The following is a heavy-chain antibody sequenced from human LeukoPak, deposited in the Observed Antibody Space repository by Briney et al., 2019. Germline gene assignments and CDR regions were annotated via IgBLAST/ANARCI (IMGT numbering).Heavy chain of an antibody. CDR2: IYYSGNI. D-gene: IGHD3-3*01. J-gene: IGHJ4*02. CDR1: GGSISSSSYY. Sequence: SQTLSLTCTVSGGSISSSSYYWGWIRQPPGKGLEWIGSIYYSGNIYYNPSLKSRVTIFVDTSKNQFSLKLSSVTAADTAVYYCQSRYLEWLLDYWGQGTLVTVSS. CDR3: QSRYLEWLLDY. V-gene: IGHV4-39*01.